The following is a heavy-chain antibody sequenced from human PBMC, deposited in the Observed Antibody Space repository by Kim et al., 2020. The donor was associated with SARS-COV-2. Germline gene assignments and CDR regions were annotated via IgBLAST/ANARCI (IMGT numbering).Heavy chain of an antibody. CDR1: GFTFSNAW. CDR3: TTRITMVRGVIQIGVDAFDI. Sequence: GGSLRLSCAASGFTFSNAWMSWVRQAPGKGLEWVGRIKSKTDGGTTDYAAPVKGRFTISRDDSKNTLYLQMNSLKTEDTAVYYCTTRITMVRGVIQIGVDAFDIWGQGTMVTVSS. D-gene: IGHD3-10*01. CDR2: IKSKTDGGTT. J-gene: IGHJ3*02. V-gene: IGHV3-15*01.